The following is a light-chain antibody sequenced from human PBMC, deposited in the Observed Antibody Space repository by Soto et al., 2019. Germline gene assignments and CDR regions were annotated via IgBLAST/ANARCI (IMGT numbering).Light chain of an antibody. J-gene: IGLJ1*01. CDR2: EVN. CDR1: NSDIGDWNY. Sequence: QSALTQPASVSGSPGQSITISCTGANSDIGDWNYVSWYQQYPGKAPKVIIYEVNYRPSGVSYRFSGSKSGNTAYLTISGLQAEDEADYYCSSFSSGTTLFVFGGGTKVTVL. V-gene: IGLV2-14*01. CDR3: SSFSSGTTLFV.